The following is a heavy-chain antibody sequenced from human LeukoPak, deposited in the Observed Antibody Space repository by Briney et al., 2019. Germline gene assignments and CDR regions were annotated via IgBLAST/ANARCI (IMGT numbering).Heavy chain of an antibody. CDR1: GGSISTYY. CDR2: VYYSGST. CDR3: ARERVYEGYYYYMDV. D-gene: IGHD2/OR15-2a*01. V-gene: IGHV4-59*01. J-gene: IGHJ6*03. Sequence: PSETLSLTRIVSGGSISTYYWNWIRQSPGKGLEWIGYVYYSGSTKYNPSLKSRVTISVDTSKNQFSLKVSSVIAADTAVYYCARERVYEGYYYYMDVWGKGATVTISS.